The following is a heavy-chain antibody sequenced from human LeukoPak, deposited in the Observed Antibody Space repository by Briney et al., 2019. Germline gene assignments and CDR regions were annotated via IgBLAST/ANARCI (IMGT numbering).Heavy chain of an antibody. CDR3: ARDRQGPRLYDMDI. J-gene: IGHJ6*02. CDR1: GFTFSMYW. D-gene: IGHD2-8*01. V-gene: IGHV3-7*01. Sequence: GGSLRLSCAASGFTFSMYWMSWVRQAPGKGPEWVANIKVDGSEIYYVDSVKGRFTISGDNAKNSLYLQMNSLRAEDTAVYYWARDRQGPRLYDMDIWGQGTTVTVSS. CDR2: IKVDGSEI.